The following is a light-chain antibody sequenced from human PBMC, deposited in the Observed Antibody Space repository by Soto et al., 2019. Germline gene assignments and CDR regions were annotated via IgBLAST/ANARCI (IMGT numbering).Light chain of an antibody. CDR2: DAS. V-gene: IGKV1-5*01. CDR3: QHYNSYRT. Sequence: DIQMTQSPSTLSASVGDRVTITCRASQSISSWLAWYQQKPGKAPKLLIYDASSLESGVPSRLSGSGSGTEFTRTISRLQPDDFATYYFQHYNSYRTFDQGTKVEI. J-gene: IGKJ1*01. CDR1: QSISSW.